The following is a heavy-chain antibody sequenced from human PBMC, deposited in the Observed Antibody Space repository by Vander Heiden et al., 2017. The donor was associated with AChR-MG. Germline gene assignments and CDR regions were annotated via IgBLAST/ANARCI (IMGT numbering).Heavy chain of an antibody. CDR2: IGGSGGTT. J-gene: IGHJ5*02. Sequence: EVQLLESGGGLVQPGGSLRLSCAASGFTFSSYAMSWVRQAPGKGLEWFSTIGGSGGTTYYTDSVKGRFTISRDNSKNTLWLQMNSLRPEDTAVYYCAKTGQLDPWGQGTLVTVSS. V-gene: IGHV3-23*01. CDR3: AKTGQLDP. D-gene: IGHD1-1*01. CDR1: GFTFSSYA.